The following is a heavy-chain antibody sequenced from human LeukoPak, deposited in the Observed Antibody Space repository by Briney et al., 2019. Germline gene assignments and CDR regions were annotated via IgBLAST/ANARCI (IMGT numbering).Heavy chain of an antibody. CDR1: GFTFSSYS. CDR3: ARGPTGDRYFDL. Sequence: PGGSLRLSCAASGFTFSSYSMNWVRQAPGKGLEWVSSISSSSSYIYYADSVKGRFTISRDNAKNSLYLQMNSLRAEDTAVYYCARGPTGDRYFDLWGRGTLVTVSS. V-gene: IGHV3-21*01. J-gene: IGHJ2*01. D-gene: IGHD7-27*01. CDR2: ISSSSSYI.